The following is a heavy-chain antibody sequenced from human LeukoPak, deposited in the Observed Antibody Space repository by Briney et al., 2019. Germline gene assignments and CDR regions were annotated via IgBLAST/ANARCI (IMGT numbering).Heavy chain of an antibody. CDR2: ITYSGST. CDR1: GGSISSSTYY. D-gene: IGHD7-27*01. V-gene: IGHV4-39*07. J-gene: IGHJ4*02. CDR3: ARDAWGLFDY. Sequence: SETLSLTCTVSGGSISSSTYYWAWIRQSPGKGLEWIGSITYSGSTYYNPSLKSRVTISVDTSKNQFSLKLSSVTAADTAVYYCARDAWGLFDYWGQGTLVTVSS.